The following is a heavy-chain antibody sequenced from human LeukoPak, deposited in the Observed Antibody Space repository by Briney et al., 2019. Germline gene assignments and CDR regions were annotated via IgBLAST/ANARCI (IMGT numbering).Heavy chain of an antibody. J-gene: IGHJ4*02. CDR2: IYPGDSDT. V-gene: IGHV5-51*01. CDR1: GYSFTSYW. Sequence: GESLKISCKGSGYSFTSYWIGWVRQMPGKGLEWMGIIYPGDSDTRYSPSFQGQVTISADKSISTAYLQWSSLKASDTAMYYCARQDCSSTSCYPYFDYWGQGILVTVSS. CDR3: ARQDCSSTSCYPYFDY. D-gene: IGHD2-2*01.